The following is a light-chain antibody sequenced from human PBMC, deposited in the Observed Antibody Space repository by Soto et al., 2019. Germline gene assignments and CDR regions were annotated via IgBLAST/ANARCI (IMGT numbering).Light chain of an antibody. J-gene: IGKJ4*01. CDR2: ATS. CDR1: QGIRGW. V-gene: IGKV1D-16*01. Sequence: DIKMTQSPSSLSASVGDRVTITCQASQGIRGWLAWYQLKPGKAPKSLIYATSTLQDGVPSRFSGNGSETEFTLTISSLQSEDIATYCQQYNNSPLTFGGGTKVDIK. CDR3: QQYNNSPLT.